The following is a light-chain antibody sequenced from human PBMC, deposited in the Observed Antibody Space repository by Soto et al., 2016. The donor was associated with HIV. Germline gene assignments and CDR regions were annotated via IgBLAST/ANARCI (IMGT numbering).Light chain of an antibody. CDR3: QQYDSYPYT. V-gene: IGKV1-27*01. J-gene: IGKJ2*01. CDR2: AAS. CDR1: EDIDNY. Sequence: QLTQSPSSLSASVGDTISITCRATEDIDNYLAWFQQKPGKVPKLLIFAASTLQSGVPSRFSGSWSGTDFTLTISCLQSEDFATYYCQQYDSYPYTFGQGTTVEIK.